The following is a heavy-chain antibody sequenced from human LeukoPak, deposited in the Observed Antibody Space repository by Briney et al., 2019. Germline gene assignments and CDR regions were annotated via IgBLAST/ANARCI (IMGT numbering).Heavy chain of an antibody. CDR2: IYTSGST. Sequence: SETLSLTCAVYGGSFSGYYWSWLRQPPGKGLEWIGRIYTSGSTNYNPSLKSRVTMSVDTSKNQFSLKLSSVTAADTAVYYCAREGSGHYDFWSGYPPYYGMDVWGQGTTVTVSS. CDR3: AREGSGHYDFWSGYPPYYGMDV. D-gene: IGHD3-3*01. V-gene: IGHV4-4*07. CDR1: GGSFSGYY. J-gene: IGHJ6*02.